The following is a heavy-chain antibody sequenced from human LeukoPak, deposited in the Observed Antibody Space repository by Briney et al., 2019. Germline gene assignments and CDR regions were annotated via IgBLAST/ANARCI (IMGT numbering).Heavy chain of an antibody. V-gene: IGHV3-7*01. Sequence: GGSLRLSCAASGFTFSSCAMSWVRQAPGKGLEWVANIKQDGSEKYYVDSVKGRFTISRDNAKNSLYLQMNSLRAEDTAVYYCARVSRDFYSNYYYYYGMDVWGQGTTVTVSS. D-gene: IGHD4-11*01. CDR3: ARVSRDFYSNYYYYYGMDV. CDR1: GFTFSSCA. CDR2: IKQDGSEK. J-gene: IGHJ6*02.